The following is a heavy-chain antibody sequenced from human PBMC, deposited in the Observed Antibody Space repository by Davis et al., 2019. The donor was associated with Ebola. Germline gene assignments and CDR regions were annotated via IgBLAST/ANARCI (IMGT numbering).Heavy chain of an antibody. CDR3: AASAGTVGKFGY. CDR1: GFTFTSSA. CDR2: IVVGSANT. D-gene: IGHD1-14*01. V-gene: IGHV1-58*02. J-gene: IGHJ4*01. Sequence: AASVKVSCKASGFTFTSSAMQWVRQARGQRLEWIGWIVVGSANTNYAQKFQGRVTITRDMSTSTSYLDPSNLRSEDTAVYYCAASAGTVGKFGYWGQGTLVTVSS.